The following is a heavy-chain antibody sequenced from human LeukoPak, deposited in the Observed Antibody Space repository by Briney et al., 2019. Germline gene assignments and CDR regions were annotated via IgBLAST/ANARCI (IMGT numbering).Heavy chain of an antibody. V-gene: IGHV1-69*05. Sequence: SVKVSCKASGGTFSSYAISWVQQAPGQGLEWMGRIIPIFGTANYAQKFQGRVTITTDESTSTAYMELSSLRSEDTAVYYCARGYSSSSITNGYFDYWGQGTLVTVSS. CDR1: GGTFSSYA. CDR3: ARGYSSSSITNGYFDY. CDR2: IIPIFGTA. D-gene: IGHD6-6*01. J-gene: IGHJ4*02.